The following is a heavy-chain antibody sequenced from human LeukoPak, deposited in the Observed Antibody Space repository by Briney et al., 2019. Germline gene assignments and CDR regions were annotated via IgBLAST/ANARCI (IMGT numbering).Heavy chain of an antibody. J-gene: IGHJ6*03. CDR2: ISPSGGST. CDR3: ARAQGSYYHYYMDV. Sequence: ASVKVSCKAFGYTFTSNYMHWVRQAPGQGPEWVGVISPSGGSTTYAQKFQGRVTLTRDMSTSTVNMELSSLRSEDTAVYYCARAQGSYYHYYMDVWGKGTTVTVSS. V-gene: IGHV1-46*01. D-gene: IGHD1-26*01. CDR1: GYTFTSNY.